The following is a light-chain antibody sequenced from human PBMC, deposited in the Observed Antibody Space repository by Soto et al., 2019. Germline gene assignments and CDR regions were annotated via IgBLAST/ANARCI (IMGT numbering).Light chain of an antibody. CDR3: QQYNSYWYT. J-gene: IGKJ2*01. Sequence: DIPMTQSPSTLSASVGDIVTITCRASQSISSWLAWYQQKPGKAPKLLIYDASSWESGVQSRFSGSGSGTEFPLSISRLQPDDFATYCCQQYNSYWYTFGQGTKLEIK. CDR2: DAS. CDR1: QSISSW. V-gene: IGKV1-5*01.